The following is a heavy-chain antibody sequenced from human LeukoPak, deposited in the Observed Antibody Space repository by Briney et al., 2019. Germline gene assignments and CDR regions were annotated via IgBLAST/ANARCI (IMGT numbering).Heavy chain of an antibody. V-gene: IGHV4-31*03. J-gene: IGHJ4*02. Sequence: PSETLSLTCTVSGDSISSGDYYWTWIRQHPGKGLEWIGYIHYSGSTYYNPSLKSRVTISVDTSKNQFSLKVSSVTAADTAVYYCARAKYSSGWCLDYWGQGTLVTVSS. CDR3: ARAKYSSGWCLDY. D-gene: IGHD6-19*01. CDR2: IHYSGST. CDR1: GDSISSGDYY.